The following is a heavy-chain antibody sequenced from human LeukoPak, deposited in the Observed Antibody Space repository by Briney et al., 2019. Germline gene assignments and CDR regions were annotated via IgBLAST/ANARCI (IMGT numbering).Heavy chain of an antibody. J-gene: IGHJ3*02. Sequence: SGGSLRLSCAASGFTFSSYWMSWVRQAPGKGLEWVANIKQDGSEKYYVDSVKGRFTISRDNAKNSLYLQMNSLRAEDTAVYYCARDYGDYGSDAFDIWGQGTMVTVSS. CDR2: IKQDGSEK. V-gene: IGHV3-7*01. CDR1: GFTFSSYW. CDR3: ARDYGDYGSDAFDI. D-gene: IGHD4-17*01.